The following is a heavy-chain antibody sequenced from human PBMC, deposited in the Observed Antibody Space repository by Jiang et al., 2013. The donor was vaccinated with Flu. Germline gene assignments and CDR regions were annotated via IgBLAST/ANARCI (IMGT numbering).Heavy chain of an antibody. CDR3: ARDPVISGGFNNLDS. Sequence: RVSCAASGFTFSNYAMHWVRQAPGKGLEWVAIVSYDGNNKYYADSLKGRFTIARDNSKNTLYLQVNSLRAEDTAVYYCARDPVISGGFNNLDSWGQGTLVTVSS. V-gene: IGHV3-30-3*01. D-gene: IGHD3-16*02. CDR1: GFTFSNYA. CDR2: VSYDGNNK. J-gene: IGHJ4*02.